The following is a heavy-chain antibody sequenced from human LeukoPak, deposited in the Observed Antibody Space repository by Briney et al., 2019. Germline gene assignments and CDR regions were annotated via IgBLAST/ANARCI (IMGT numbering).Heavy chain of an antibody. D-gene: IGHD3-10*01. CDR2: IYRGGSI. V-gene: IGHV3-66*01. CDR1: GFTVNKYY. J-gene: IGHJ6*02. CDR3: AREPPMGGDNYYGMDV. Sequence: PGGSLRLSCGVSGFTVNKYYMYWVRQAPGKGLEWVSVIYRGGSIYYVDSGKGRFIISRDNSNNTVDLQLNSLRAEDTAVYYCAREPPMGGDNYYGMDVWGQGTPVTVSS.